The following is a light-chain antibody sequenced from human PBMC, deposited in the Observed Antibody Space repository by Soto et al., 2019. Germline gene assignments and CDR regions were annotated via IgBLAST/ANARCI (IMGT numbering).Light chain of an antibody. Sequence: QSVLAQPASVSGSPGQSITISCTGTSSDVGSYNLVSWYQQHPGKAPKLMIYEVTNRPSGISNRFSGSKSGNTASLTISGLQAEDEADYYCSSYTRGNTYVFGTGTKVTVL. J-gene: IGLJ1*01. CDR1: SSDVGSYNL. CDR3: SSYTRGNTYV. CDR2: EVT. V-gene: IGLV2-14*02.